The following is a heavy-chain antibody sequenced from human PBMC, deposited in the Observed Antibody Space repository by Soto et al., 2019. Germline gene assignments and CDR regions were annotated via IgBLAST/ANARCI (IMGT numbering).Heavy chain of an antibody. Sequence: QVQLQESGPGLVKPSQTLSLTCTVSGGSISSGGYYWSWIRQHPGKGLEWIGYIYYSGSTYYNPSLKSRVTISVDTSKNQFALKLSSVTAADTAVYYCARDHITGTTDYYGMDVWGQGTTVTVSS. CDR3: ARDHITGTTDYYGMDV. V-gene: IGHV4-31*03. D-gene: IGHD1-7*01. CDR2: IYYSGST. J-gene: IGHJ6*02. CDR1: GGSISSGGYY.